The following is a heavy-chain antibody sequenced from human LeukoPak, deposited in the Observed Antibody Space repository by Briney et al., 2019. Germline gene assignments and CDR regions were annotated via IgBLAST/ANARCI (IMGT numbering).Heavy chain of an antibody. Sequence: ASVNLSCKASGYTFTSYYIDWVRQAPGQGLEWMGVINPSGGSTRYAQKFQGRVTMTGDPSTRTVYMELSSLTSDDTAVYYCARGTTDAYWGQGTPVTVSS. V-gene: IGHV1-46*01. CDR3: ARGTTDAY. CDR2: INPSGGST. CDR1: GYTFTSYY. J-gene: IGHJ4*02. D-gene: IGHD1-1*01.